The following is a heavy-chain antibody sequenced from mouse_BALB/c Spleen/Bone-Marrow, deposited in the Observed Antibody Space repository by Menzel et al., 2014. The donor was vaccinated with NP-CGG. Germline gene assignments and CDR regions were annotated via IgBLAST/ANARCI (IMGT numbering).Heavy chain of an antibody. CDR1: GYTFTGYV. CDR3: ARGLGLPFYAKDY. Sequence: VKLMESGPELVKPGASVKMSCKASGYTFTGYVIGWVKQRTGQGLEWIGEIYPGSGSTYYNEKFKGKATLTADKSSNTAYMQLSSLTSEDSAVYFCARGLGLPFYAKDYWGQGTSVTVSS. D-gene: IGHD3-1*01. CDR2: IYPGSGST. V-gene: IGHV1-77*01. J-gene: IGHJ4*01.